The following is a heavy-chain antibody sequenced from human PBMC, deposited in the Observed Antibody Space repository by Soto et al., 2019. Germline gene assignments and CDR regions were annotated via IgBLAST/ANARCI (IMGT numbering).Heavy chain of an antibody. J-gene: IGHJ4*02. CDR3: ARDYYDSSGYYYGGFGY. CDR1: GYTFTSYY. V-gene: IGHV1-46*01. Sequence: ASVKVSCKASGYTFTSYYMHWVRQAPGQGLEWMGIINPSGGSTSYAQKFQGRVTMTRDTSTSTVYMELSSLRSEDTAVYYCARDYYDSSGYYYGGFGYWGQGTLVTVPS. D-gene: IGHD3-22*01. CDR2: INPSGGST.